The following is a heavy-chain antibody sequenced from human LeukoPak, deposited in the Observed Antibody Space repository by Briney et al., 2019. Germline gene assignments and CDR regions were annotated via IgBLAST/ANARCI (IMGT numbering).Heavy chain of an antibody. J-gene: IGHJ6*02. D-gene: IGHD4-17*01. CDR1: GGPISSYY. V-gene: IGHV4-59*01. CDR2: IYYSGST. CDR3: ARLRVGYGDYGPGYYYYGMDV. Sequence: SETLSLTCTVSGGPISSYYWSWIRQPPGKGLEWIGYIYYSGSTNYNPSLKSRVTISVDTSKNQFSLKLSSVTAADTAVYYCARLRVGYGDYGPGYYYYGMDVWGQGTTVTVSS.